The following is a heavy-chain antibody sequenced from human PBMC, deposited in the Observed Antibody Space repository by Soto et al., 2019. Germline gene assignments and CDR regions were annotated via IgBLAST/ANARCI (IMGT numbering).Heavy chain of an antibody. Sequence: GSLRLSCAASGFTFSNAWMSWVRQAPGKGLEWVGRIKSKTDGGTTDYAAPVEGRFTISRDDSKNTLYLQMNSLKTEDTAVYYCTTNHPVLLWFGEVDVWGQGTTVTVSS. CDR2: IKSKTDGGTT. D-gene: IGHD3-10*01. V-gene: IGHV3-15*01. CDR3: TTNHPVLLWFGEVDV. CDR1: GFTFSNAW. J-gene: IGHJ6*02.